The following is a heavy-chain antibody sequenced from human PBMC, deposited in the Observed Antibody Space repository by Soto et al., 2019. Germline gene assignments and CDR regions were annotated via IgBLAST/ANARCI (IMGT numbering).Heavy chain of an antibody. CDR1: GITLSNYA. Sequence: QVQLVESGGGVVQPGRSLRLSCAASGITLSNYAMHWVRQAPGKGLEWVALISSDGSKKYYADSVKGRFTLSRDNSKNTLWLQMYSLRAEDTAVYFCATGSRFCSTTSCGEPFRNWGQGTLVTVSS. D-gene: IGHD2-2*01. CDR2: ISSDGSKK. CDR3: ATGSRFCSTTSCGEPFRN. V-gene: IGHV3-30-3*01. J-gene: IGHJ4*02.